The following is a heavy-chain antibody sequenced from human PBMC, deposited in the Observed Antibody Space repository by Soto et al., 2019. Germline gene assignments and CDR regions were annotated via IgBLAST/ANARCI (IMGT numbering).Heavy chain of an antibody. J-gene: IGHJ4*02. V-gene: IGHV3-7*03. CDR2: IDQHGSEK. CDR1: GFSFTTYW. Sequence: EVQLVESGGGLVQPGGSLRLSYEISGFSFTTYWMNWVRQAPGRGLEWVANIDQHGSEKYYVDSVKGRFTISRDNAKNSLYLQMNGLRGEDTALYYCARATTNTAMVDFDYWGQGTLVTVSS. CDR3: ARATTNTAMVDFDY. D-gene: IGHD5-18*01.